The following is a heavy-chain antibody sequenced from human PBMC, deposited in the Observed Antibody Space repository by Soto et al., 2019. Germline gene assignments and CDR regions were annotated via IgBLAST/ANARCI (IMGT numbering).Heavy chain of an antibody. J-gene: IGHJ5*02. D-gene: IGHD3-9*01. CDR1: GFIFSDYA. Sequence: QVQLVESGGGVVQPGTSLVLSCEASGFIFSDYAMHWVRQAPGKGLEWVAVISYDGSTKYYGDSVKDRFTISRDQSRNTLYLQLNGLGVEGSAVYYCARAGYDILTGWGYFDPWGQGTLVTVSS. CDR3: ARAGYDILTGWGYFDP. CDR2: ISYDGSTK. V-gene: IGHV3-30-3*01.